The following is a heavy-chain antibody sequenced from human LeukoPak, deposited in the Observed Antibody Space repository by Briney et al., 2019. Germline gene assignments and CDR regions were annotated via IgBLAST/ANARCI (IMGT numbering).Heavy chain of an antibody. CDR3: ARVPGDY. CDR2: ISSSSSYI. V-gene: IGHV3-21*06. CDR1: GFNFNTYG. Sequence: GGSLRLSCADSGFNFNTYGMNWVRQAPGKGLEWVSSISSSSSYIYYADSVKGRFTISRDNAKNSLYLQMNSLRAEDTAVYYCARVPGDYWGRGTLVTVSS. J-gene: IGHJ4*02. D-gene: IGHD3-10*01.